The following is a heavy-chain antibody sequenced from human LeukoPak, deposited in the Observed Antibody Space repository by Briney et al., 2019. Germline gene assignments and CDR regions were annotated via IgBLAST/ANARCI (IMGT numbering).Heavy chain of an antibody. Sequence: ASVKVSCKASGYTFTSYYMHWVRQAPGQGLEWMGIINPSGGSTSYAQKFQGRVTMTRDTSTSTVYMELSSLRSEDTAVYYCARSDPNDDYGDFKEFDYWGQGTLVTVSS. CDR1: GYTFTSYY. CDR2: INPSGGST. D-gene: IGHD4-17*01. J-gene: IGHJ4*02. CDR3: ARSDPNDDYGDFKEFDY. V-gene: IGHV1-46*01.